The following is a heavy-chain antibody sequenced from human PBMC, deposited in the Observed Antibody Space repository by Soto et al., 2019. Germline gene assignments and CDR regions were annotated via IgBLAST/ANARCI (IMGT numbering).Heavy chain of an antibody. CDR2: ISYDGSNK. CDR1: GFTFSSYG. D-gene: IGHD3-3*01. Sequence: LRLSCAASGFTFSSYGMHWVRQAPGKGLEWVAVISYDGSNKYYADSVKGRFTISRDNSKNTLYLQMNSLRAEDTAVYYCAKNPVLRFLEWSPYYYYMDVWGKGTTVTVSS. V-gene: IGHV3-30*18. J-gene: IGHJ6*03. CDR3: AKNPVLRFLEWSPYYYYMDV.